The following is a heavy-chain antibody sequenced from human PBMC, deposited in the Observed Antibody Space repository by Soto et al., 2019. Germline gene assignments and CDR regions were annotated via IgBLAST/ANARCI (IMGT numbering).Heavy chain of an antibody. CDR3: ARRAVRGVRIYYYYGMDV. J-gene: IGHJ6*02. Sequence: LSLTCTVSGGSISSSSYYWGWIRQPPGKGLEWIGSIYYSGSTYYNPSLKSRVTISVDTSKNQFSLKLSSVTAADTAVYYCARRAVRGVRIYYYYGMDVWGQGTTVTVSS. D-gene: IGHD3-10*01. CDR1: GGSISSSSYY. V-gene: IGHV4-39*01. CDR2: IYYSGST.